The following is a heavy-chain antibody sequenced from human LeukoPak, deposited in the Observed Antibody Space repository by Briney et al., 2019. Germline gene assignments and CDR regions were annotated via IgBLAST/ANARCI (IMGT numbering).Heavy chain of an antibody. CDR2: ISSNGGST. Sequence: PGGSLRLSCAASGFTFSSYAMHWVRQAPGKGLEYVSAISSNGGSTYYANSVKGRFTISRDNSKNTLYLQMGSLRAEDMAVYYCARSYCGGDCYRPAPFDYWGQGTLVTVSS. J-gene: IGHJ4*02. V-gene: IGHV3-64*01. CDR1: GFTFSSYA. CDR3: ARSYCGGDCYRPAPFDY. D-gene: IGHD2-21*02.